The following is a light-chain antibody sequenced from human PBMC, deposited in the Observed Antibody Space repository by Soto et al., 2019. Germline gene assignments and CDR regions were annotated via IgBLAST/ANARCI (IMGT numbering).Light chain of an antibody. CDR2: EVR. V-gene: IGLV2-14*01. CDR3: SSYTTSTTQV. Sequence: QSVLTQPASVSGSPGQSITISCTGTSSDVGSYNYDSWYQQHPGKAPKLMIYEVRNRPSGVSDRFSGSKSGKTASLTIFGLQAEDEADYYCSSYTTSTTQVFGGGTKLTV. J-gene: IGLJ2*01. CDR1: SSDVGSYNY.